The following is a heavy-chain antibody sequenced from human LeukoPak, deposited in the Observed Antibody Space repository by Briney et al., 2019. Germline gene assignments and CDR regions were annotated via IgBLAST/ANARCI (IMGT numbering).Heavy chain of an antibody. CDR3: AREIGGYASGSYYNGMFDY. Sequence: SETLSLTCAVYGGSFSGYYWSWIRQPPGKGLEWIGEINHSGSTNYNPSLKSRVTISVDTSKNQFSLNLSSVTAADTAVYYCAREIGGYASGSYYNGMFDYWGQGTLVTVSS. J-gene: IGHJ4*02. D-gene: IGHD3-10*01. CDR1: GGSFSGYY. CDR2: INHSGST. V-gene: IGHV4-34*01.